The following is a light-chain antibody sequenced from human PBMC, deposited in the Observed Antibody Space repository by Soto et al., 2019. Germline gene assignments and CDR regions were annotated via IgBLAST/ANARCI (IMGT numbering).Light chain of an antibody. Sequence: DIQMTQSPSSLSASVGDRVTITCRASQSINSYLNWYQQKPGKAPKLLIYAAFSLQSGVPSRFSGSGSGTDFTLTISNLQPEDFATYYCQQSYSTPRTFGQGTKLEIK. V-gene: IGKV1-39*01. CDR3: QQSYSTPRT. CDR2: AAF. CDR1: QSINSY. J-gene: IGKJ2*01.